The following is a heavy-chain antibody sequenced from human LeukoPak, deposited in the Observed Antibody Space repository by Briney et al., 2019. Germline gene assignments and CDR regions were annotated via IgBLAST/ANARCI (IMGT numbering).Heavy chain of an antibody. D-gene: IGHD1-7*01. J-gene: IGHJ4*02. CDR1: GFTFSTYW. V-gene: IGHV3-23*01. CDR3: AKEGYNWNYADFDY. Sequence: GGSLRLSCAASGFTFSTYWMNWVRQAPGKGLEWVSAISGSGGSTYYADSVKGRFTISRDNSKNTLYLQMNSLRAEDTAVYYCAKEGYNWNYADFDYWGQGTLVTVSS. CDR2: ISGSGGST.